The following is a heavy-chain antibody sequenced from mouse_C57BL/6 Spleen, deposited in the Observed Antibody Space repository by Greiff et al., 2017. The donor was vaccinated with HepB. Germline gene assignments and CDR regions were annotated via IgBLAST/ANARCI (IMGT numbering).Heavy chain of an antibody. CDR2: IHPNSGST. Sequence: QVQLQQPGAELVKPGASVKLSCKASGYTFTSYWMHWVKQRPGQGLEWIGMIHPNSGSTNYNEKFKSKATLTVDKSSSTAYMQLSSLTSEDSAVYYCARMYDYPYFDYWGQGTTLTVSS. CDR3: ARMYDYPYFDY. D-gene: IGHD2-4*01. CDR1: GYTFTSYW. V-gene: IGHV1-64*01. J-gene: IGHJ2*01.